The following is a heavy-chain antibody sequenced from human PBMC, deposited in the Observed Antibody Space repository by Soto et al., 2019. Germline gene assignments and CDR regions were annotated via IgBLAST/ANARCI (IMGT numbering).Heavy chain of an antibody. CDR3: ARNPKDFWNGYYFDS. J-gene: IGHJ4*02. CDR2: IHYSGST. D-gene: IGHD3-3*01. CDR1: GGTISAYY. Sequence: ASETLSLTCSVSGGTISAYYWNWIRQSPGKGLEWIGCIHYSGSTSYNRSLESRVTISLNPSKTQFSLKLSSVTAADTAFYYCARNPKDFWNGYYFDSWGQGTLVTVSS. V-gene: IGHV4-59*01.